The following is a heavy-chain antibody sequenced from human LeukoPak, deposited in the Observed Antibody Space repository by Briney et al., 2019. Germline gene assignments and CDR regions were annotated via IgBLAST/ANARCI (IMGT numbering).Heavy chain of an antibody. V-gene: IGHV3-48*03. CDR2: ISGSDNTV. CDR1: GFIFSSYE. Sequence: GGSLRLSCAASGFIFSSYEMNWLRQAPGKGLEWVSYISGSDNTVYYADSVKGRFTISRDNARNSLYLQMNNLRAEDTGVYYCARDAGYGYDRFDYWGQGTQVTVSS. CDR3: ARDAGYGYDRFDY. D-gene: IGHD5-12*01. J-gene: IGHJ4*02.